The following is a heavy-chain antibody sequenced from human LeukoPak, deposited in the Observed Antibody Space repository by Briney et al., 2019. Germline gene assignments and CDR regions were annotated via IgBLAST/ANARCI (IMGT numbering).Heavy chain of an antibody. Sequence: TASETLSLTCTVSGGSISSGSYYWSWIRQPAGKGLEWIGRIYTSGSTNYNPSLKSRVTVSVDTSKNHFSLKLSSVTAADTAVYYCARDGYGDSTGPFDIWGQGTMVTVSS. CDR2: IYTSGST. CDR1: GGSISSGSYY. J-gene: IGHJ3*02. CDR3: ARDGYGDSTGPFDI. V-gene: IGHV4-61*02. D-gene: IGHD4-17*01.